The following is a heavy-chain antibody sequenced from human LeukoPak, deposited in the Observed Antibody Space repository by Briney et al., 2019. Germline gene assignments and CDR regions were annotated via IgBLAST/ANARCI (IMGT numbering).Heavy chain of an antibody. CDR3: ARDDGGILFDY. CDR1: GGSISSGGYS. Sequence: PSETLSLTCAVSGGSISSGGYSWSWIRQPPGKGLEWIGYIYHSGSTYYNPSLKSRVTISVDTSKNQFSLKLSSVTAADTAVYYCARDDGGILFDYWGQGTLVTVSS. D-gene: IGHD4-23*01. J-gene: IGHJ4*02. V-gene: IGHV4-30-2*01. CDR2: IYHSGST.